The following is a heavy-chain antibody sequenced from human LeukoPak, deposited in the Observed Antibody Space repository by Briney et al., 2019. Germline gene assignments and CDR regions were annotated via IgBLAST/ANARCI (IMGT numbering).Heavy chain of an antibody. CDR2: IYYSGTT. J-gene: IGHJ3*02. V-gene: IGHV4-39*01. CDR1: GGSISSSSSY. CDR3: ARPPYYYSSGPRYAFDI. D-gene: IGHD3-10*01. Sequence: SETLSLTCTVSGGSISSSSSYWGWIRQPPGKGLEWIGSIYYSGTTYYNPSLKSRVTISVDTSKNQFSLKLSSVTAADTAVYYCARPPYYYSSGPRYAFDIWGQGTMVTVSS.